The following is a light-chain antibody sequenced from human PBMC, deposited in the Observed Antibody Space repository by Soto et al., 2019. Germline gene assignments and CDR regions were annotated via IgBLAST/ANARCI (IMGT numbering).Light chain of an antibody. V-gene: IGKV3D-15*01. Sequence: ETVMTPSPATLSLSPGESATLSCRASQSVTAVAWYQQRPGQSPRLLIYAESTRATGIPARFSGSGSGTEFTLTISSLQSEDFAVYYCQQYNDWPPITFGQGTRLEIK. CDR3: QQYNDWPPIT. CDR1: QSVTA. CDR2: AES. J-gene: IGKJ5*01.